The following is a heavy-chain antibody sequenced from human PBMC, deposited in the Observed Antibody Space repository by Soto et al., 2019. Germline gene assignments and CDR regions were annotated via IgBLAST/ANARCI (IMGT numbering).Heavy chain of an antibody. CDR3: ETRDSSRFY. CDR1: GVSISSHDW. Sequence: QVQLQESGPGLVKPSGTLSLTCAVSGVSISSHDWWTWVRQTPGKGLEWIGESHQSGNTNYNSSLESRVTISVEKSKNQFSLKLSSVTVADTAVYYCETRDSSRFYWGQGTVVTVSS. J-gene: IGHJ4*02. CDR2: SHQSGNT. D-gene: IGHD6-13*01. V-gene: IGHV4-4*02.